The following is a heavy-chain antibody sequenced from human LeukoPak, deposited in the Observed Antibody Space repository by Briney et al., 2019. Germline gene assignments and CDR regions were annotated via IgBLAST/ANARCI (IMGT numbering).Heavy chain of an antibody. J-gene: IGHJ4*02. CDR3: AKVAATGTLY. V-gene: IGHV3-23*01. Sequence: GGSLRLSCAASGFTFSSYAMSWVRQAPGKGLEWVSAVSGSGGSTNSADSVKGRFTISRDNSQNTLYLQMNSLRAEDTAVYYCAKVAATGTLYWGQGTLVTVSS. D-gene: IGHD6-13*01. CDR2: VSGSGGST. CDR1: GFTFSSYA.